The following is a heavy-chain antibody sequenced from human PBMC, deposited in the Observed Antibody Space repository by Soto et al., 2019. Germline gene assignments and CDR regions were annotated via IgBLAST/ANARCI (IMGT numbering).Heavy chain of an antibody. J-gene: IGHJ3*02. CDR1: GYTFTSYD. D-gene: IGHD3-9*01. V-gene: IGHV1-8*01. CDR2: MNPNSGNT. CDR3: ASNKVILTGYYKGGNAFDI. Sequence: ASVKVSCKASGYTFTSYDINWVRQATGQGLEWMGWMNPNSGNTGYAQKFQGRVTMTRNTSISTAYMELSSLRSEDTAVYYCASNKVILTGYYKGGNAFDIWGQGTMVTVSS.